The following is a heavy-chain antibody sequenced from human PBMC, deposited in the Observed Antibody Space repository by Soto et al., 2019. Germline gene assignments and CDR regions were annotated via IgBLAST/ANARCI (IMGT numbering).Heavy chain of an antibody. D-gene: IGHD3-10*01. V-gene: IGHV3-23*01. CDR2: ISGGGDAP. Sequence: EVQLLESGGGLVQPGGSLRLSCAGSGFTFLNYAMNWVRQAPGKGLECVSAISGGGDAPFFADSVRGRFTISRDNSKNTVTLQMNSLGVDDTAVYYCARKVPGSTSRPNYWYFDLWGRGTLVTVSP. CDR3: ARKVPGSTSRPNYWYFDL. J-gene: IGHJ2*01. CDR1: GFTFLNYA.